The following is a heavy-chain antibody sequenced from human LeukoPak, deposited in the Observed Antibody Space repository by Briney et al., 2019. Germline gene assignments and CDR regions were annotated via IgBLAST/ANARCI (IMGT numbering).Heavy chain of an antibody. V-gene: IGHV3-23*01. CDR2: IGNSGTST. CDR3: AQTRFISPRYCFDY. D-gene: IGHD2-15*01. J-gene: IGHJ4*02. CDR1: GFTFSNYA. Sequence: GGSLRLSCAASGFTFSNYAMSWVRQAPGKGLEWVSGIGNSGTSTYYADSVKGRLTISRDNSKDTLFLQMNNLRAEDTAVYFCAQTRFISPRYCFDYWGQGTLVTVSS.